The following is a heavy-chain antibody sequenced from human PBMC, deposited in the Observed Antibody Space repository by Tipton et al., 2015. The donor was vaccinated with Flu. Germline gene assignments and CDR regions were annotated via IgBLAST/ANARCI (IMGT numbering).Heavy chain of an antibody. CDR2: LHHTGNT. J-gene: IGHJ4*02. D-gene: IGHD3-10*01. CDR1: GYPIASDYF. Sequence: TLSLTCSVSGYPIASDYFWGWIRQSPGKGLEWIGNLHHTGNTYYNPSLRSRVTIFVDRSKNQFSLKLNSVTAADTAIYYCARAVSTIFRGAPRGAFDSWGQGTLVTVSS. CDR3: ARAVSTIFRGAPRGAFDS. V-gene: IGHV4-38-2*02.